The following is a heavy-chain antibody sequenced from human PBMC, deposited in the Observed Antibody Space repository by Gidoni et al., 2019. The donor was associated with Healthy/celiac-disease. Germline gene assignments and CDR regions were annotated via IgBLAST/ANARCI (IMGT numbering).Heavy chain of an antibody. CDR2: ISWNSVSI. J-gene: IGHJ6*02. V-gene: IGHV3-9*01. CDR3: AKPIQSSSSGDLYYYYGMDV. CDR1: GFTLDDYA. Sequence: EVQLVESGGGLVQPGRSLGLSCAASGFTLDDYAMHWVRQAPGKGLEWVSGISWNSVSIGYADSLKGRFTISRDNAKNSLYLQMNSLRAEDTALYCCAKPIQSSSSGDLYYYYGMDVWGQGTTVTVSS. D-gene: IGHD6-6*01.